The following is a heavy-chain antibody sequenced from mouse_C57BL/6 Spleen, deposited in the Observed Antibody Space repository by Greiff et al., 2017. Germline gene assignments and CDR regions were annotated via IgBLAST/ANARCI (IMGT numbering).Heavy chain of an antibody. D-gene: IGHD2-3*01. J-gene: IGHJ2*01. CDR3: ARERDGY. CDR2: IDPSDSYT. Sequence: QVQLQQSGAELVMPGASVKLSCKASGYTFTSYWMHWVKQRPGQGLEWIGEIDPSDSYTNYNQKFKGKSTLTVDKSSSTAYMQLSSLTSEDSAVYYCARERDGYWGQGTTLTVSS. V-gene: IGHV1-69*01. CDR1: GYTFTSYW.